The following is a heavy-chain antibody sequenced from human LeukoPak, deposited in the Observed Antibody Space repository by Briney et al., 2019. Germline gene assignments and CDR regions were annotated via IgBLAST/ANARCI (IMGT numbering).Heavy chain of an antibody. Sequence: PGGSLRLSCAASGFTFSSYWMSWVRQAPGKGLEWVANIKQDGSEKYYVASVKSRVTISRDNAKNSLYLQMNSLSAEDTAVYYCAKHRGWFRELEGFHPWGQGTLVTVSS. CDR1: GFTFSSYW. CDR2: IKQDGSEK. D-gene: IGHD3-10*01. CDR3: AKHRGWFRELEGFHP. V-gene: IGHV3-7*01. J-gene: IGHJ5*02.